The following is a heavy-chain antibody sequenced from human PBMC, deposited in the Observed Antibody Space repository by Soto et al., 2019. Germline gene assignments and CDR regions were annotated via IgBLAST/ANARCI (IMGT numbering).Heavy chain of an antibody. CDR1: GYTFTSYD. V-gene: IGHV1-8*01. J-gene: IGHJ4*02. CDR2: MNPNSGNT. Sequence: QVQLLQSGAEVKKPGASVKVSCKASGYTFTSYDINWVRQATGQGREWMGWMNPNSGNTGYAQKFQCSVTMTRNTSISTAYMELSSLRSEDTHVYYCARTLYGDNVDDWCQGTLVTVSS. CDR3: ARTLYGDNVDD. D-gene: IGHD4-17*01.